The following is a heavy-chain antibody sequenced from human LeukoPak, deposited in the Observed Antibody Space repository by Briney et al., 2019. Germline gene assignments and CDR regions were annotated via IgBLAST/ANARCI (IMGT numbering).Heavy chain of an antibody. Sequence: GGSLRLSCAASGFTFSSYAMSWVRQAPGKGLEWVSAISGSGGSTYYADSVKGRFTISRDNSKNTLYLQMNSLRSEDTAVYYCARDWDIIAAAMGDLDYWGQGTLVTVSS. CDR2: ISGSGGST. D-gene: IGHD6-13*01. CDR1: GFTFSSYA. CDR3: ARDWDIIAAAMGDLDY. V-gene: IGHV3-23*01. J-gene: IGHJ4*02.